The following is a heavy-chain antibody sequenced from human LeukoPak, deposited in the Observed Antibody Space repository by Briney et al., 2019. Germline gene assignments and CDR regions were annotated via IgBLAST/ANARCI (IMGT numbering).Heavy chain of an antibody. Sequence: SQTLSLTCAISGDSVSSNSAAWVWYRQSPSRGLEWLARTYFRSKWYYDYAVSVRSRIVISPDTSKNQFSLQLNSVTPDDTAVFFCARSAVGGHNDFWGQGTLVTVSS. CDR1: GDSVSSNSAA. J-gene: IGHJ4*02. CDR2: TYFRSKWYY. V-gene: IGHV6-1*01. D-gene: IGHD3-16*01. CDR3: ARSAVGGHNDF.